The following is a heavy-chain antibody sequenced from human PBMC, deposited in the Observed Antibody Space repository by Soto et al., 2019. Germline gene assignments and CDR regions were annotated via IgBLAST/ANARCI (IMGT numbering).Heavy chain of an antibody. Sequence: GGSLRLSCAASGFTFSSYAMSWVRQAPGKGLEWVSAISGSGGSTYYADSVKGRFTISRDNSKNTLYLQMNSLRAEDTAVYYCAKDSLNYDILTGKGWFDYWGQGTLVTVSS. CDR1: GFTFSSYA. CDR2: ISGSGGST. J-gene: IGHJ4*02. V-gene: IGHV3-23*01. CDR3: AKDSLNYDILTGKGWFDY. D-gene: IGHD3-9*01.